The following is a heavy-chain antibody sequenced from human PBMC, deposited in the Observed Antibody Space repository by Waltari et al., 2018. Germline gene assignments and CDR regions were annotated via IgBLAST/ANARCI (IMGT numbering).Heavy chain of an antibody. CDR3: ARIYGSRTFIYMDV. Sequence: QVQLQESGPGLVKPSETLSLTCTVSGGSIISYYWSWIRQPAGKGLEWIGRIYPGATPYYNPSLQTRIMMSVDTSQNQFSLKLSSVTAADTAVYYCARIYGSRTFIYMDVWGKGTTVTVSS. CDR1: GGSIISYY. V-gene: IGHV4-4*07. D-gene: IGHD3-10*01. CDR2: IYPGATP. J-gene: IGHJ6*03.